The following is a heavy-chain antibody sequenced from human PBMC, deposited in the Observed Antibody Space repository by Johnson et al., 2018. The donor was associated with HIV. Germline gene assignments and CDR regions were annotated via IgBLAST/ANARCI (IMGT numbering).Heavy chain of an antibody. CDR2: ISGSGGST. V-gene: IGHV3-23*04. CDR1: GFTFSSYA. CDR3: ARLESSGWYLGDAFDI. J-gene: IGHJ3*02. Sequence: VQLVESGGGLVKPGGSLRLSCAASGFTFSSYAMSWVRQAPGKGLEWVSAISGSGGSTYYADSVKGRFTISRDNSKNTLYLQMNSLRAEDTAVYYCARLESSGWYLGDAFDIWGQGTTVTVSS. D-gene: IGHD6-19*01.